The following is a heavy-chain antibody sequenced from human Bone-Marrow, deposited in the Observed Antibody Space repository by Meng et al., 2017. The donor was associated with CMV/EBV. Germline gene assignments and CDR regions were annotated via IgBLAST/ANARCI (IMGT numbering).Heavy chain of an antibody. Sequence: ASVKVSCKASGYTFTGYYMHWVRQAPGQGLEWMGWINPNSGGTNYVQKFQGRVTMTRDTSISTAYMELSRLRSDYTAVYYCAHRGRDGYNINYYGLDVWGQGTTVTVSS. J-gene: IGHJ6*02. V-gene: IGHV1-2*02. CDR3: AHRGRDGYNINYYGLDV. CDR2: INPNSGGT. D-gene: IGHD5-24*01. CDR1: GYTFTGYY.